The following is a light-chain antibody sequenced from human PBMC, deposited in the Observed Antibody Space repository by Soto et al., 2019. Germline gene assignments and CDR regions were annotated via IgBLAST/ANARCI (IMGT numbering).Light chain of an antibody. J-gene: IGKJ1*01. Sequence: EIVLTQSPGTLSLSPGERATLSCRASQSVNSNDLAWYQRKPGQSPRLLIYGASNRATDIPYRFSASGSGTDFTLTITRLEPEDFAVYYCQQYDSSPPTFGQGTKVEIK. CDR1: QSVNSND. CDR3: QQYDSSPPT. CDR2: GAS. V-gene: IGKV3-20*01.